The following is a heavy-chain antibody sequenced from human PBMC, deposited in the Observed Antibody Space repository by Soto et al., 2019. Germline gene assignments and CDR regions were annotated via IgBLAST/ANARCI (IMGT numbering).Heavy chain of an antibody. CDR3: ARDDTVTTLHGMEF. CDR2: IYYNGST. J-gene: IGHJ6*02. D-gene: IGHD4-17*01. CDR1: GGSISNHY. V-gene: IGHV4-59*11. Sequence: PSETLSLTCTVSGGSISNHYWSWIRQPPGKGLEWIGYIYYNGSTNYNPSLKSRVTISVDTSKNQISLKLSSVTAADTAVYYCARDDTVTTLHGMEFWGQGTTVTVSS.